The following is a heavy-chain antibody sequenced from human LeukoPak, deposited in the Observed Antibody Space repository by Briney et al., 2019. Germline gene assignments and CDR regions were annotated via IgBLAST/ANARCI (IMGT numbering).Heavy chain of an antibody. CDR3: ARDTVGYSSSWYSTSGFDP. D-gene: IGHD6-13*01. CDR1: GFTFSSYS. J-gene: IGHJ5*02. V-gene: IGHV3-21*01. CDR2: ISSSSSYI. Sequence: GGSLRLSCAASGFTFSSYSMNWVRQAPGKGLEWVSSISSSSSYIYYADSVKGRFTISRDNAKNSLYLQMNSLRAEDTAVYYCARDTVGYSSSWYSTSGFDPWGQGTLVTVSS.